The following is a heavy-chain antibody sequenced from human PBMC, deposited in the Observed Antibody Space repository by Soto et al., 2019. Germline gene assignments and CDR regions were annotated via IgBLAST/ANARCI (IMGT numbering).Heavy chain of an antibody. D-gene: IGHD6-13*01. CDR2: INPGTGDT. J-gene: IGHJ4*02. CDR1: GFAFTTLP. Sequence: QVHLLQSGAEVKKPGASMKVSCKTSGFAFTTLPIHWVRQAPGQSLEWMGWINPGTGDTEYSQKVQGRVSITRDTSASTGYMELSSLRSEDTAVYYCASRPGMEGGPFDFWGQGTLLTVSS. V-gene: IGHV1-3*01. CDR3: ASRPGMEGGPFDF.